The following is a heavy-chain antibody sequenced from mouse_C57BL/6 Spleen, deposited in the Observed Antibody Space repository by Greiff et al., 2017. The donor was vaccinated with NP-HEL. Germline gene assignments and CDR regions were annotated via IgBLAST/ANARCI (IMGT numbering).Heavy chain of an antibody. CDR2: IRNKANGYTT. D-gene: IGHD1-1*01. V-gene: IGHV7-3*01. Sequence: EVHLVESGGGLVQPGGSLSLSCAASGFTFTDYYMSWVRQPPGKALEWLGFIRNKANGYTTEYSASVKGRFTISTDNSQSILYLQMNALRAEDSATYYCAKYDDGSSDYFDYWGQGTTLTVSS. CDR1: GFTFTDYY. CDR3: AKYDDGSSDYFDY. J-gene: IGHJ2*01.